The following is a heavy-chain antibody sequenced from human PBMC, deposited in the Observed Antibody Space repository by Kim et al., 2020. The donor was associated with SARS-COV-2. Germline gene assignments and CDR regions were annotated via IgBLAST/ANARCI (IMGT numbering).Heavy chain of an antibody. CDR2: ISRAGTYI. CDR3: ARDSDFQH. D-gene: IGHD3-10*01. Sequence: GGSLRLSCTASRFTFSSYSMNWVRQAPGKGLEWVSFISRAGTYIYYADAVKGRFTISRDNANNSLYLQMNSLRAEDTAVYYCARDSDFQHWGQGTLVTVSS. J-gene: IGHJ1*01. V-gene: IGHV3-21*01. CDR1: RFTFSSYS.